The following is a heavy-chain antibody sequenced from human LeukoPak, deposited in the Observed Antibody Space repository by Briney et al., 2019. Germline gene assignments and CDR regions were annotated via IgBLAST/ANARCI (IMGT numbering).Heavy chain of an antibody. Sequence: GGSLTLSCPSSGFTFSNYWMNWVRQAPGKGLEGLANIKKDGSEKYYVDPVKGRLTISRDNAKNSLYLQMNSLRAENTAVYNCARTAGYSSIVFHIWGQGTMLTVSS. CDR1: GFTFSNYW. J-gene: IGHJ3*02. CDR2: IKKDGSEK. V-gene: IGHV3-7*02. CDR3: ARTAGYSSIVFHI. D-gene: IGHD2-2*01.